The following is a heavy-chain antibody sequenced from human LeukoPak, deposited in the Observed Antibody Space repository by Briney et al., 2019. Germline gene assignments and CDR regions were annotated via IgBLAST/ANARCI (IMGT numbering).Heavy chain of an antibody. CDR1: GYTFTSYY. Sequence: ASVKVSCKASGYTFTSYYMHWVRQASGQGLEWMGIINPSGGSTSYAQKFQGRVTMTRDMFTSTVYMELSSLRSEDTAVYYCARGGIAAAGDWGQGTLVTVSS. V-gene: IGHV1-46*01. D-gene: IGHD6-13*01. J-gene: IGHJ4*02. CDR3: ARGGIAAAGD. CDR2: INPSGGST.